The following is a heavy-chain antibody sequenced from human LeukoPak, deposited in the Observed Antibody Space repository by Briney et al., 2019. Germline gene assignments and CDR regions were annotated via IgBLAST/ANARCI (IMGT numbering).Heavy chain of an antibody. CDR3: ARDHVKLGSSFHPFDAFDV. Sequence: GRSLRLSCAASGYTFISYAMNWVRQAPGQGLEWMGWINTNTGNPTYAQGFTGRFVFSLDTSVSTAYLQISSLKAGDTAVYYCARDHVKLGSSFHPFDAFDVWGQGTLVTVSS. CDR1: GYTFISYA. CDR2: INTNTGNP. V-gene: IGHV7-4-1*02. J-gene: IGHJ3*01. D-gene: IGHD2-2*01.